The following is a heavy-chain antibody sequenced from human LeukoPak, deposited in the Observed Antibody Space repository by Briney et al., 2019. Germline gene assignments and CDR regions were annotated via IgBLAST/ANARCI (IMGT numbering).Heavy chain of an antibody. D-gene: IGHD5-18*01. J-gene: IGHJ5*02. V-gene: IGHV4-59*08. Sequence: PAETLSLTCTVSGVSFSNYYWSWLRQPPGKGLEWIGYIYYSGSTNYNPSLKSRVTISVDTSKNHLPRNLSSVTAADTAVYYCARHPTALVSYGFDPWGQGTLVTVSP. CDR1: GVSFSNYY. CDR3: ARHPTALVSYGFDP. CDR2: IYYSGST.